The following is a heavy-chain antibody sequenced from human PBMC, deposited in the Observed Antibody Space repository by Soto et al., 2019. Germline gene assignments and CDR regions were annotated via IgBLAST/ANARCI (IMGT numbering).Heavy chain of an antibody. CDR1: GFTFSDYY. CDR2: ISSSGSTI. Sequence: GGSLRLSCAASGFTFSDYYMSWIRQAPGKGLEWVSYISSSGSTIYYADSVKGRFTISRDNAKYSWYLQMNSLRAEDTAVYYCATGWGRCSSTSCYGPSDAFDIWGQGTMVTVSS. CDR3: ATGWGRCSSTSCYGPSDAFDI. D-gene: IGHD2-2*01. V-gene: IGHV3-11*01. J-gene: IGHJ3*02.